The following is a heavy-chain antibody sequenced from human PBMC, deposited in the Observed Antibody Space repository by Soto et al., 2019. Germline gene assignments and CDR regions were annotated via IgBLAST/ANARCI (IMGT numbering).Heavy chain of an antibody. CDR2: IDPSDSYT. J-gene: IGHJ1*01. CDR3: ARHTGYYDSSGSIEYFQH. D-gene: IGHD3-22*01. Sequence: GESLKISCKGSVYSFTSYWISWVRQMPGKGLEWMGRIDPSDSYTNYSPSFQGHVTISADKSISTAYLQWSSLKASDTAMYYCARHTGYYDSSGSIEYFQHWGQGTLVTVSS. V-gene: IGHV5-10-1*01. CDR1: VYSFTSYW.